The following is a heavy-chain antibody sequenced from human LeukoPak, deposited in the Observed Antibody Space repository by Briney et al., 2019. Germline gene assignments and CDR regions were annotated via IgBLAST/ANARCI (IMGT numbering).Heavy chain of an antibody. CDR3: ATEGRVAALAAFDY. Sequence: GASVKVSCKASGYTFTGYYMHWVRQAPGQGLEWMGWINPNSGSTNYAQKFQGRVTITRDTSINTAYMELSRLRSDDTAVYYCATEGRVAALAAFDYWGQGTLVTVAS. CDR1: GYTFTGYY. CDR2: INPNSGST. D-gene: IGHD6-6*01. V-gene: IGHV1-2*02. J-gene: IGHJ4*02.